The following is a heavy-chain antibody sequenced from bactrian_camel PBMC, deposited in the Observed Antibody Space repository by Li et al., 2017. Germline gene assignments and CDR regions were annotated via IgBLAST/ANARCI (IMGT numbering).Heavy chain of an antibody. CDR2: FDSDRKI. J-gene: IGHJ4*01. CDR3: ATESHIGTWWGASHD. CDR1: GYTYGYYR. D-gene: IGHD7*01. V-gene: IGHV3S53*01. Sequence: QVQLVESGGGSVQAGGSLRLSCAASGYTYGYYRMGWFRQAPGEEREGVASFDSDRKIIYADSVKGRFTISRDNAKNTVYLEMNSLKSEDTAVYYCATESHIGTWWGASHDWGQGTQVTVS.